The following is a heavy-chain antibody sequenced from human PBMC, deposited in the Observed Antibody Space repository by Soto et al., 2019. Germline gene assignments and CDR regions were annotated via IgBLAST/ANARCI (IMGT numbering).Heavy chain of an antibody. CDR2: IIPIFGTA. D-gene: IGHD3-22*01. Sequence: QVQLVQSGAEVRKPGSAVKVSCKASGGTFSRHAISWVRQAPGQGLEWMGGIIPIFGTANHAQKFQGRVTIIADESTSTVYMELSSLRSEDTAMYYCARGWGYDSNAYYYAYWGQGTLVIVSS. V-gene: IGHV1-69*01. CDR3: ARGWGYDSNAYYYAY. J-gene: IGHJ4*02. CDR1: GGTFSRHA.